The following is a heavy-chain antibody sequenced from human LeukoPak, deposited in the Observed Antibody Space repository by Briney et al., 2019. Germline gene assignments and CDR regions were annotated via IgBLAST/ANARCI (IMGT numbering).Heavy chain of an antibody. V-gene: IGHV4-59*01. CDR2: IYYSGST. D-gene: IGHD5-24*01. CDR1: GGSISSYY. Sequence: SETLSLTCTVSGGSISSYYWSWIRQPPGKGLEWIGYIYYSGSTNYNPSLKSRVTISVDTSKNQFSLKLSSVTAADTAVYYRARGDVEMATITLDYWGQGTLVTVSS. J-gene: IGHJ4*02. CDR3: ARGDVEMATITLDY.